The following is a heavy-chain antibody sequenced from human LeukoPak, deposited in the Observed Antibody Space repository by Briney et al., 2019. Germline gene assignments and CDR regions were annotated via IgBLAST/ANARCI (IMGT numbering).Heavy chain of an antibody. CDR1: GFTISSNY. CDR3: ARRIQYYYDSSGSGAFDI. V-gene: IGHV3-66*02. J-gene: IGHJ3*02. Sequence: GGSLRLSCAASGFTISSNYMSWVRQAPGTGLEWVSVIYGGGSTYYADPVKGRFTISRDNSRNTLYLQMNSLRTEDTAVYYCARRIQYYYDSSGSGAFDIWGQGTMVTVSS. D-gene: IGHD3-22*01. CDR2: IYGGGST.